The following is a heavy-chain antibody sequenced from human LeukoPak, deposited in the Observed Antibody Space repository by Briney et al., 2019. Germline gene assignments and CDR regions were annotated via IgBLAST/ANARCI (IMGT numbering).Heavy chain of an antibody. CDR1: GFTFSESW. V-gene: IGHV3-7*01. Sequence: GGSLKLSCAASGFTFSESWITWVRQAPGLGLEWVAHINHEGGGTHYVDSVKGRVTISRDNAKRSVYLQMNSMRAEDTAIYHCATYINWVAGDVWGQGTTVIVSS. CDR3: ATYINWVAGDV. J-gene: IGHJ6*02. CDR2: INHEGGGT. D-gene: IGHD1-1*01.